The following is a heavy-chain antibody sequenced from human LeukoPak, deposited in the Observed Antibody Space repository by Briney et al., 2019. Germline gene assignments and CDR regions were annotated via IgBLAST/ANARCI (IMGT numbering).Heavy chain of an antibody. V-gene: IGHV4-38-2*02. D-gene: IGHD3-9*01. CDR3: ARLYDILTGYYYYFDY. Sequence: SETLSLTRTVSGYSISSGYYWAWIRQPPGKGLEWIGSVYHSGSTYYSPSLRSRVTISMDTSKNQFFLRLNSVTAADTAVYYCARLYDILTGYYYYFDYWGQGTLATVSS. CDR2: VYHSGST. J-gene: IGHJ4*02. CDR1: GYSISSGYY.